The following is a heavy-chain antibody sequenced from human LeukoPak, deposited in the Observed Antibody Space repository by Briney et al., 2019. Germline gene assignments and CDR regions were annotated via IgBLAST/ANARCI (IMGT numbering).Heavy chain of an antibody. CDR1: DGSISSYY. CDR2: IYYRGST. V-gene: IGHV4-59*01. CDR3: ARDPPAPNWYFDF. J-gene: IGHJ2*01. Sequence: SETLSLTCSVSDGSISSYYWNWIRQPPGKGLEWIGYIYYRGSTKYNPSLKSRVTISVDTSKNQFSLKLSSVTAADTAVYYCARDPPAPNWYFDFWGCGTLVTVSS.